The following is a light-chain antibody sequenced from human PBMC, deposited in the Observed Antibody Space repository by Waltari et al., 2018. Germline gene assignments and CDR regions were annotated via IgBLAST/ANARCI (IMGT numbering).Light chain of an antibody. Sequence: SYVLTQTPSLSVAPGETVRISCGGIALGGKRVHWYQQKAGQAPELVISYDNDRPSGIPERFSGSNSGNTAILTISRVEAGDEADYYCQVWDRGGFFGGGTKVTVL. CDR3: QVWDRGGF. CDR1: ALGGKR. V-gene: IGLV3-21*04. J-gene: IGLJ2*01. CDR2: YDN.